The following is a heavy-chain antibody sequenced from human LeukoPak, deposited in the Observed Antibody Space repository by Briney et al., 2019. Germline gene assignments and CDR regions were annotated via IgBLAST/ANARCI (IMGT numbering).Heavy chain of an antibody. Sequence: GGSLRLSCAASGFTVSSYGMHWVRQAPGKGLEWEAFIRYDGSNKYYADSVKGRFTISRDNSKNTLYLQMNSLRAEDTAVYYCVLRFAALGYFDYWGQGNLVTISS. CDR2: IRYDGSNK. V-gene: IGHV3-30*02. J-gene: IGHJ4*02. CDR1: GFTVSSYG. CDR3: VLRFAALGYFDY. D-gene: IGHD2-21*01.